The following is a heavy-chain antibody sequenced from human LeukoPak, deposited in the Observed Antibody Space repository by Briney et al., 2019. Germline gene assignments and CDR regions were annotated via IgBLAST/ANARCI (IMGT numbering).Heavy chain of an antibody. J-gene: IGHJ5*02. D-gene: IGHD6-19*01. CDR2: INAGNGNT. CDR1: GYTFTSYA. Sequence: ASVKVSCKASGYTFTSYAMHWVRQAPGQRLEWMGWINAGNGNTKYSQKFQGRVTITRDTSASTAYMELSSLRSEDTAVYYCARARIAVAGKGNWLDPWGQGTLVTVSS. CDR3: ARARIAVAGKGNWLDP. V-gene: IGHV1-3*01.